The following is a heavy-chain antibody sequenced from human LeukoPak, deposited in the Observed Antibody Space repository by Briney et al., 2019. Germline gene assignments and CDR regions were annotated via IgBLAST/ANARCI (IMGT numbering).Heavy chain of an antibody. V-gene: IGHV3-30*02. CDR3: AKDDHRNPMIVVGITPSFDY. Sequence: PGGSLRLSCAASGFTFSSYGMHWVRQAPGKGLEWVAFIRYDGSNKYYADSVKGRFTISRDNSKNTLYLQMNSLRAEDTAVYYCAKDDHRNPMIVVGITPSFDYWGQGTLVTVSS. J-gene: IGHJ4*02. D-gene: IGHD3-22*01. CDR1: GFTFSSYG. CDR2: IRYDGSNK.